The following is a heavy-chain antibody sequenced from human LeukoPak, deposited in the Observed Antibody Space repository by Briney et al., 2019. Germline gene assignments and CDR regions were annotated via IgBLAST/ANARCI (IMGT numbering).Heavy chain of an antibody. Sequence: GGSLRLSCAASGFTFTSYPMNWVRQAPGKGLEWVSGISSSGDNTHYADSVKGRFTISRDNSKNTLYLQMNSLRAEDTAVYYCARDSLNYDFWSGDAFDIWGQGTMVTVSS. D-gene: IGHD3-3*01. CDR2: ISSSGDNT. CDR3: ARDSLNYDFWSGDAFDI. V-gene: IGHV3-23*01. CDR1: GFTFTSYP. J-gene: IGHJ3*02.